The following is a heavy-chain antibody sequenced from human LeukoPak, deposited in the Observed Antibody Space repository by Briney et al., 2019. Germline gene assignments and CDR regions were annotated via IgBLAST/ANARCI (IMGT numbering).Heavy chain of an antibody. CDR3: AREGKSLLWFGEPVYGMEV. Sequence: SETLSLTCTVSGGSISSYYWSWIRQPAGKGLEWIGRIYTSGSTNYNPSLKSRVTMSVDTSKNQFSLKLSSVTAADTAVYYCAREGKSLLWFGEPVYGMEVWGQGTTVTVSS. CDR1: GGSISSYY. CDR2: IYTSGST. D-gene: IGHD3-10*01. J-gene: IGHJ6*02. V-gene: IGHV4-4*07.